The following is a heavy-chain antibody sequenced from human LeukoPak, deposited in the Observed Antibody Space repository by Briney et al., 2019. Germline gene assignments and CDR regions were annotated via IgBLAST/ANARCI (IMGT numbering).Heavy chain of an antibody. J-gene: IGHJ4*02. D-gene: IGHD1-26*01. V-gene: IGHV3-9*03. CDR3: AKDAKGGSYFYYFDY. CDR2: ISWNSGSI. CDR1: GFTFDDYA. Sequence: SLRLSCAASGFTFDDYAMHWVRQAPGKGLEWVSGISWNSGSIGYADSVKGRFTISRDNAKNSLFLQMNSLRAGDMALYYCAKDAKGGSYFYYFDYWGQGTLVTVSS.